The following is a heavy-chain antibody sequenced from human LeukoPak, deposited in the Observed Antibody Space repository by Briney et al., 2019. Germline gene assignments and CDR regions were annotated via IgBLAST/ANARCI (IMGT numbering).Heavy chain of an antibody. V-gene: IGHV3-7*01. CDR2: INHYGSEK. CDR3: TRENWYLDF. J-gene: IGHJ4*02. Sequence: GGSLRLSCAVSGFTFSDFYMSWIRQAPGKGLEWVANINHYGSEKYYVDSVKDRFTISRDNAKNSLYLQMNSLRAEDAGVYYCTRENWYLDFWGQGNLVTVSS. CDR1: GFTFSDFY.